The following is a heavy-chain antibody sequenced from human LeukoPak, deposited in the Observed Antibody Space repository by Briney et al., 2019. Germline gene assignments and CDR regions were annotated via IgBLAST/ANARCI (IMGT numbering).Heavy chain of an antibody. CDR2: INPKSGGT. V-gene: IGHV1-2*02. CDR1: GYTFTGYY. D-gene: IGHD3-3*01. J-gene: IGHJ4*02. Sequence: ASVNVSCKASGYTFTGYYIHWVRQAPGQGLEWMGWINPKSGGTNYAQKFQGRVTMTRDTSIHTVHMELSRLRSDDTAVYYCARSGSLYYDFRSGYYDYWGQGTLVTVSS. CDR3: ARSGSLYYDFRSGYYDY.